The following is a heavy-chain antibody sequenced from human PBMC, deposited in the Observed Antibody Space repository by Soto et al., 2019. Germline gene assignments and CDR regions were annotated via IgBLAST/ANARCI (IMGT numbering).Heavy chain of an antibody. CDR2: ISNSSSTI. D-gene: IGHD2-2*01. CDR3: ARDSQGRYCSSTSCPRMDV. V-gene: IGHV3-48*02. J-gene: IGHJ6*02. Sequence: GGSLRLSCAAPGFTFSSYSMNWVRQAPGKGLEWVSYISNSSSTIYYADSVKGRFTISRDNAKNSLYLQMNSLRDEDTAVYYCARDSQGRYCSSTSCPRMDVWGQGTAVTVSS. CDR1: GFTFSSYS.